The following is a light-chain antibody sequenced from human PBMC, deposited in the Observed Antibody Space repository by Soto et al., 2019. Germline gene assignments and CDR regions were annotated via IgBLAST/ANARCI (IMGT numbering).Light chain of an antibody. J-gene: IGKJ5*01. V-gene: IGKV3-15*01. CDR1: QSVSSN. CDR2: GAS. Sequence: EIVMTQSPATLSVSPGERATLSCRASQSVSSNLAWYQQKPGQAPRLLIYGASTRATGIPARFSGSGSGTEFALTISSLQYEAFAVYYCQQYNNWLITFGQGTRLEIK. CDR3: QQYNNWLIT.